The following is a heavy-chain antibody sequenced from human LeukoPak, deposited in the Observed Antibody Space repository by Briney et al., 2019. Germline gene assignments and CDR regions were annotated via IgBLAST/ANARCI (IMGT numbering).Heavy chain of an antibody. V-gene: IGHV3-53*04. J-gene: IGHJ4*02. CDR1: GFTVSSNY. CDR3: ASTYSSSWATFDY. D-gene: IGHD6-13*01. CDR2: IYSGGST. Sequence: GGSLRLSCAASGFTVSSNYMSWVRQAPGKGLEWVSVIYSGGSTYYADSVKGRFTISRHNSKNTLYLQMNSLRAEDTAVYYCASTYSSSWATFDYWGQGTLVILSS.